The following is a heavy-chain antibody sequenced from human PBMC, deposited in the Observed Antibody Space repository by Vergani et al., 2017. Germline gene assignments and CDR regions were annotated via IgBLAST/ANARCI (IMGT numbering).Heavy chain of an antibody. CDR2: IHYSENT. Sequence: QVQLQESGPGLVKSSETLSLTCSVSFDSIRNLYFNWIRQPPGKGLEWIGSIHYSENTNYNPSLKTRVTISGDTSSNQFSLYLTSVTAADTAVYYCARSRIYYGAGSPDYWGQGTLVTVSS. V-gene: IGHV4-59*11. CDR1: FDSIRNLY. D-gene: IGHD3-10*01. J-gene: IGHJ4*02. CDR3: ARSRIYYGAGSPDY.